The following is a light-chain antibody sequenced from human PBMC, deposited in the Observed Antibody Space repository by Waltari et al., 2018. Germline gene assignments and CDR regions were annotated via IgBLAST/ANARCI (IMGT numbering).Light chain of an antibody. CDR1: QSLGKNY. V-gene: IGKV3-20*01. CDR2: GAS. CDR3: QQYASSVLYT. J-gene: IGKJ2*01. Sequence: IVLTQSPGTLSLSPGDRASLYCKASQSLGKNYLAWYQHKPGQAPRLLIYGASSRAAGIPDRFSGSGSGTDFTLTISRLEPEDFAVYYCQQYASSVLYTFGQGTKLEIK.